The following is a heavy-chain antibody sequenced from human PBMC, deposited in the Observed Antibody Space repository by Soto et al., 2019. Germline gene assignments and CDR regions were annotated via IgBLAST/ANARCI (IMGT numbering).Heavy chain of an antibody. J-gene: IGHJ4*02. CDR2: ISGSGGGT. V-gene: IGHV3-23*01. CDR3: AKHAAAAALDY. Sequence: EVQLLESGGGLVQPGGSLRLSCAASGFTFSSYAMSWVRQAPGKGLEWVSLISGSGGGTYYADSVKGRFTISRDNSKNKWYLLMTSLRAEEKAVYYWAKHAAAAALDYWGQGTLLTV. CDR1: GFTFSSYA. D-gene: IGHD6-13*01.